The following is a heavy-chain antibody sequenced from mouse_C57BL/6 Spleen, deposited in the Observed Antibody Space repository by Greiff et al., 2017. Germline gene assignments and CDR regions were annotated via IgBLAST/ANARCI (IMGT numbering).Heavy chain of an antibody. Sequence: VQLQQPGPELVKPGASVKLSCKASGYTFTSYWMHWVKQRPGQGLEWIGNINPSNGGTNYNEKFKSKATLTVDKSSSTAYMQLSSLTSEDSAVYYCARRVYGYLYYFDYWGQGTTLTVSS. CDR1: GYTFTSYW. CDR3: ARRVYGYLYYFDY. D-gene: IGHD2-2*01. J-gene: IGHJ2*01. CDR2: INPSNGGT. V-gene: IGHV1-53*01.